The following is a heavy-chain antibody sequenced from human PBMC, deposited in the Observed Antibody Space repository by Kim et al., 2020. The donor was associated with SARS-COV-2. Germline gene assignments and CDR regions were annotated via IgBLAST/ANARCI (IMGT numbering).Heavy chain of an antibody. CDR2: ISWNGDSI. V-gene: IGHV3-9*01. CDR3: AKDFSGSGSFSVFDF. Sequence: GGSLRLSCAASGFTFDDYAMHWVRQTPGKGLEWVSGISWNGDSIAYGDSVNGRFTISRDNSKNSLYLQLNSLRSEDTALYYCAKDFSGSGSFSVFDFWGRGTLVIVSS. CDR1: GFTFDDYA. J-gene: IGHJ4*02. D-gene: IGHD3-10*01.